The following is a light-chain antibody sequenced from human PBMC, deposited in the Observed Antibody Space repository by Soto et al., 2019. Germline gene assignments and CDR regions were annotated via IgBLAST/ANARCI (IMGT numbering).Light chain of an antibody. CDR2: EVT. V-gene: IGLV2-14*01. J-gene: IGLJ3*02. CDR3: SSFTSSNTGL. Sequence: QSVLTQPASVSGSPGQSITMSCTGTSGNVGGYNYVSWYQHYPGKAPKFMFFEVTNRPSGVSDRFSGSKSGNTASLTISGLQAEDEADYYCSSFTSSNTGLFGGGTKLTVL. CDR1: SGNVGGYNY.